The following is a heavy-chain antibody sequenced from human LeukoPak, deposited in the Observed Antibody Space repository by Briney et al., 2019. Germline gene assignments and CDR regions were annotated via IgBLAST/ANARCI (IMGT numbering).Heavy chain of an antibody. J-gene: IGHJ6*03. D-gene: IGHD1-1*01. CDR1: GFTFSSYS. V-gene: IGHV3-48*01. CDR2: ISSSSSTI. CDR3: ARGPRTTGNYYYYMDV. Sequence: GGSLRLSCAASGFTFSSYSMNWVRQAPGKGLVWVSYISSSSSTIYYADSVKGRFTISRDNAKNSLYLQMNSLRAEDTAVYYCARGPRTTGNYYYYMDVWGKGTTVTVSS.